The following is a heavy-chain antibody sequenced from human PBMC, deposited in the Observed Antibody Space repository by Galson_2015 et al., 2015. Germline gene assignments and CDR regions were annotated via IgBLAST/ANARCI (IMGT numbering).Heavy chain of an antibody. Sequence: SLRLSCAASGFTSNNYWVHWVRQVPGKGLVWVSGINSDGSNTNCADSVKGRFTISRDNAKNTLYLQMNSLRTEDTAVYYCACVRSGVWGQGTTVTVSS. CDR2: INSDGSNT. V-gene: IGHV3-74*01. CDR3: ACVRSGV. CDR1: GFTSNNYW. D-gene: IGHD3-10*02. J-gene: IGHJ6*02.